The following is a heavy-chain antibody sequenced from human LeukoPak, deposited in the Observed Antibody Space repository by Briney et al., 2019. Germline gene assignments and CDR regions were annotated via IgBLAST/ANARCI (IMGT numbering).Heavy chain of an antibody. D-gene: IGHD3-22*01. CDR2: IYSGGNT. CDR1: GFTVSSNY. J-gene: IGHJ4*02. Sequence: GGSLRLSCAASGFTVSSNYMSWVRQAPGKGLEWVSVIYSGGNTYYADSVKGRFTISRDNSKNTLYLQMNSLRAEDTAVYSCARVNRRGGGLYSSGHEYYLDYWGQGTLVTVSS. CDR3: ARVNRRGGGLYSSGHEYYLDY. V-gene: IGHV3-66*01.